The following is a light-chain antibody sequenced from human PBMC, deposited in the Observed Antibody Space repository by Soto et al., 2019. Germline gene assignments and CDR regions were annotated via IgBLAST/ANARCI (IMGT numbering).Light chain of an antibody. J-gene: IGKJ1*01. Sequence: DIQMTQSPSTLSGSVGDRVIITCRASQTISSWLAWYQQKPGKAPKLLIYKASTLKSGVPSRFSGSGSGKEFTLTISSLQPDDSATYYCQQYNSYRAFGQGTKVDIK. CDR3: QQYNSYRA. V-gene: IGKV1-5*03. CDR1: QTISSW. CDR2: KAS.